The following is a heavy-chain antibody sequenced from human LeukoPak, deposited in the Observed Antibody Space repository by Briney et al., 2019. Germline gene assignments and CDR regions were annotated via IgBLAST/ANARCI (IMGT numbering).Heavy chain of an antibody. CDR2: INSDGSST. Sequence: PGGSLRLSCAASGFTFSSYWMHWVRQAPGKGLVWVSRINSDGSSTSYADSVKGRFTISRDNAKNTLYLQMNSLGAEDTAVYYCARAPYYYGMDVWGQGTTVTVSS. J-gene: IGHJ6*02. CDR1: GFTFSSYW. V-gene: IGHV3-74*01. CDR3: ARAPYYYGMDV.